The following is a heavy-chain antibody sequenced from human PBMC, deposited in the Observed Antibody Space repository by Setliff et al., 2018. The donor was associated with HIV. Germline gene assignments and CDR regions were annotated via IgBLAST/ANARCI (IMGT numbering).Heavy chain of an antibody. J-gene: IGHJ5*02. CDR3: ALPYCGGGNCWSSASLPPAGWFDP. D-gene: IGHD2-15*01. CDR2: IIPMYGVA. CDR1: GGTFSSYV. V-gene: IGHV1-69*05. Sequence: SVKVSCKASGGTFSSYVISWVRQAPGQGPEWMGGIIPMYGVANYAQKFQGGVTITTDESTSTAYMELSSLRSEDTAVYYCALPYCGGGNCWSSASLPPAGWFDPWGQGTLVTVSS.